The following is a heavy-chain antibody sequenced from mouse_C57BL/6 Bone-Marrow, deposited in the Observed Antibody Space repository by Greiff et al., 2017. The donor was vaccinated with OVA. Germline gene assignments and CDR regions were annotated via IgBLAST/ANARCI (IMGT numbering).Heavy chain of an antibody. CDR2: IDPNRGGT. V-gene: IGHV1-72*01. CDR3: ATNWDEAMDY. Sequence: QVQLQQPGAELVKPGASVKLSCKASGYTFTSYWMHWVKQRPGRGLEWIGRIDPNRGGTKYNEKFKSKATLTVDKPSRTAYMQLSSLTSEDAAVYYCATNWDEAMDYWGQGTSVTVSS. J-gene: IGHJ4*01. D-gene: IGHD4-1*01. CDR1: GYTFTSYW.